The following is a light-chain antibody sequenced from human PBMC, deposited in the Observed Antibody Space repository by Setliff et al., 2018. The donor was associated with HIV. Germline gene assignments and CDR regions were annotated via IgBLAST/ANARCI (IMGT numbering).Light chain of an antibody. CDR2: WAS. Sequence: DIVMTQSPDSLAVSLGERATINCKSSQSVLSSSNNRNYLAWYQQKPGQPPKLLIYWASTRESGVPDRFSGSGSGTDFSLSISSLQAEDVAVYYCHQYFSTLWTFGQGTKVDI. J-gene: IGKJ1*01. CDR1: QSVLSSSNNRNY. CDR3: HQYFSTLWT. V-gene: IGKV4-1*01.